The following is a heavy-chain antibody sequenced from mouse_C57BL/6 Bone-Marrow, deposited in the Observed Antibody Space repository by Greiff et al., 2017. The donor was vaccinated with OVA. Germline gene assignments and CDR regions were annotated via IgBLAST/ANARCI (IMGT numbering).Heavy chain of an antibody. V-gene: IGHV5-4*01. CDR3: ARPVAY. CDR2: ISDGGSYT. J-gene: IGHJ3*01. CDR1: GFTFSSYA. Sequence: EVQLVESGGGLVKPGGSLKLSCAASGFTFSSYAMSWVRQTPEKRLEWVATISDGGSYTYYPDNVKGRFTISRDNAKNNLYLQMSHLKSEDTAMYYCARPVAYWGQGTLVTVSA.